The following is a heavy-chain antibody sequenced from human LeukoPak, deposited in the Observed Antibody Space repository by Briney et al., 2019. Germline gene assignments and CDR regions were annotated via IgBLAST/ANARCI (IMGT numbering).Heavy chain of an antibody. D-gene: IGHD3-9*01. CDR3: AGTYYDILTGYSDVAFDI. V-gene: IGHV1-46*01. CDR2: INPSGGST. Sequence: ASVKVSCKASGYTFTSYYMHWVRQAPGQGLEWMGIINPSGGSTSYAQKFQGRVTMTTDTSTSTAYMELRSLRSDDTAVYYCAGTYYDILTGYSDVAFDIWGQGTMVTVSS. CDR1: GYTFTSYY. J-gene: IGHJ3*02.